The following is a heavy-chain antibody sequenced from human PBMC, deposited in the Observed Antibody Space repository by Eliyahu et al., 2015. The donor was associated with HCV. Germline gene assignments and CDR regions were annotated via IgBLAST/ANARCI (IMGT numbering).Heavy chain of an antibody. Sequence: QVQLVQSGAEVXKPGASVXVSCKASGSXFTGXYMXWVRQAPGQGLEWMGRINLNXGDTNYAQKFQGRVTLTRDTSISTAYMELSKLTSDDTAVYYCARGYYYGSGSLSLDYWGQGTLVTVSS. D-gene: IGHD3-10*01. CDR3: ARGYYYGSGSLSLDY. CDR1: GSXFTGXY. V-gene: IGHV1-2*06. CDR2: INLNXGDT. J-gene: IGHJ4*02.